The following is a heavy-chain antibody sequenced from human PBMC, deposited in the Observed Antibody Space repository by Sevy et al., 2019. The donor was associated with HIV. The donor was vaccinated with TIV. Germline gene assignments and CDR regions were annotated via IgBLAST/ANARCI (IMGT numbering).Heavy chain of an antibody. Sequence: ASVKVSCKTSGYTFASYGIGWVRQAPGQGLEWVGWISGYDGKTNYAQKFQGKVTMTTDTSTSTAYMELRSPRSDDTAAYYCARGLLNYYDSSGYYYSAWGQGTLVTVSS. V-gene: IGHV1-18*04. CDR3: ARGLLNYYDSSGYYYSA. J-gene: IGHJ5*02. D-gene: IGHD3-22*01. CDR2: ISGYDGKT. CDR1: GYTFASYG.